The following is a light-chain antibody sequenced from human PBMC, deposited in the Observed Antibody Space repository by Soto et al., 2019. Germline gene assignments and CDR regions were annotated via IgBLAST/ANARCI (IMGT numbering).Light chain of an antibody. Sequence: QSALTQPPSASGSPGQSVTISCTGTSSDVGGYNYVSWYQHHPGKAPKLIIYKVSKRPSGVPDRFSGSKSGNTASLTVSGLQAEDEADYYCSSYAGSNLWVFGGGTKLTVL. V-gene: IGLV2-8*01. CDR3: SSYAGSNLWV. CDR1: SSDVGGYNY. CDR2: KVS. J-gene: IGLJ3*02.